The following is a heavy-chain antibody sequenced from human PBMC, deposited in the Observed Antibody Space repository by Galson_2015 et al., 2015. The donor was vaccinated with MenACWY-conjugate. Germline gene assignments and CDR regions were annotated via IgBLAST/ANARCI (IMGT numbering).Heavy chain of an antibody. J-gene: IGHJ6*02. D-gene: IGHD2-2*01. CDR1: GGSITSSSYY. CDR3: ASIPAVTTNYYYAMDV. Sequence: ETLSLTCTVSGGSITSSSYYWGWIRQSPGEGLEWIASMYYSGSILYNPSLKSRVTISVDTSKNQFSLKLTSVTAADTALYYCASIPAVTTNYYYAMDVWGQGTTVTVSS. CDR2: MYYSGSI. V-gene: IGHV4-39*07.